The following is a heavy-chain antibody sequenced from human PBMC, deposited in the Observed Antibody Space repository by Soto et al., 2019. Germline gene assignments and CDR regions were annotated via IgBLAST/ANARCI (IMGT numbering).Heavy chain of an antibody. D-gene: IGHD1-26*01. V-gene: IGHV4-4*07. J-gene: IGHJ4*02. CDR2: IYTSGST. CDR1: GGSISSYY. Sequence: QVQLQESGPGLVKPSETLSLTCTVSGGSISSYYGSWIRQPAGKGLEWIGRIYTSGSTNYNPSLTSRVTMSVDKSKNQLALKLSSVTAADTAVYYCARDTVGASDYWGKGTLVTVSS. CDR3: ARDTVGASDY.